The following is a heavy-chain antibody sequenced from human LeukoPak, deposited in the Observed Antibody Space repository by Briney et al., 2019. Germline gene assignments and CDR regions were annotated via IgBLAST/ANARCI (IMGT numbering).Heavy chain of an antibody. CDR2: ISGSGGST. CDR1: GFTFSSYW. D-gene: IGHD6-13*01. V-gene: IGHV3-23*01. Sequence: GGSLRLSCAASGFTFSSYWMSWVRQAPGKGLEWVSAISGSGGSTYYADSVKGRFTISRDNSKNTLYLQMNSLRAEDTAVYYCAKTGIAAAGTGYFDYWGQGTLVTVSS. CDR3: AKTGIAAAGTGYFDY. J-gene: IGHJ4*02.